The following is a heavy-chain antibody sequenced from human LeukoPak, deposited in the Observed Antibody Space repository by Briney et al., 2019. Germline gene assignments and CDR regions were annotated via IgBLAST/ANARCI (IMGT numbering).Heavy chain of an antibody. CDR2: IIPIFGTA. CDR1: GGTFSSYA. D-gene: IGHD3-16*01. Sequence: GASVKVSCKASGGTFSSYAISWVRQAPGQGLEWMGGIIPIFGTANYAQKFQGRVTITADESTSTAYMELSSLRSEDTAVYYCARAWGAMGDAFDIWGQGTMVTVSS. J-gene: IGHJ3*02. CDR3: ARAWGAMGDAFDI. V-gene: IGHV1-69*13.